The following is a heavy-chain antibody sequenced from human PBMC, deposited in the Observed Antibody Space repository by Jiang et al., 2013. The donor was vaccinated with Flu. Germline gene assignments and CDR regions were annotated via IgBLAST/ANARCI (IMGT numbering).Heavy chain of an antibody. Sequence: KPTQTLTLTCTFSGFSLSTRGMRVSWIRQPPGKALEWLARIDWDDDKFYSTSLKTRLTISKDTSKNQVVLTMINMDPVDTATYCCARILAGSGSGSYYADYWGQGTWSPSPQ. D-gene: IGHD3-10*01. CDR1: GFSLSTRGMR. CDR2: IDWDDDK. CDR3: ARILAGSGSGSYYADY. J-gene: IGHJ4*02. V-gene: IGHV2-70*04.